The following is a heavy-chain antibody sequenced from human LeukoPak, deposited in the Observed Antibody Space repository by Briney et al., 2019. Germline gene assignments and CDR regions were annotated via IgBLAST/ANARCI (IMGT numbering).Heavy chain of an antibody. CDR3: ARDHNDYGDGNWFDP. D-gene: IGHD4-17*01. CDR1: GDSPGSSPYY. CDR2: IYYSGST. J-gene: IGHJ5*02. Sequence: SETLSLTCTVSGDSPGSSPYYWGWIRQPPGNGLEWIGSIYYSGSTYYNPSLKSRVTISVDTSKNQYSLKLSSVTAADTAVYYCARDHNDYGDGNWFDPWGQGTLVTVSS. V-gene: IGHV4-39*07.